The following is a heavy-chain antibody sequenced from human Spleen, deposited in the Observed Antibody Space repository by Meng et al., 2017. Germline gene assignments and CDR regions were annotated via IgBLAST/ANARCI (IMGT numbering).Heavy chain of an antibody. CDR3: AKAHWATVAGTYGYFDY. CDR2: ISGSGGST. V-gene: IGHV3-23*01. Sequence: GESLKISCAASGFTFSSYAMSWVRQAPGKGLEWVSAISGSGGSTYYADSVKGRFTISRDNSKNTLYLQMNRLRAEDTAVYYCAKAHWATVAGTYGYFDYWGQGTLVTVSS. D-gene: IGHD6-19*01. CDR1: GFTFSSYA. J-gene: IGHJ4*02.